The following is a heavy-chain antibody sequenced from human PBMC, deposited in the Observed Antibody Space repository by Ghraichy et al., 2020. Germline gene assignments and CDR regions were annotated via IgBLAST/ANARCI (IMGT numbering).Heavy chain of an antibody. J-gene: IGHJ4*02. V-gene: IGHV3-53*01. Sequence: GGSLRLSCSVSGFTVSSQYMSWVRQAPGKGLEWVSIIYSGGSTYYADSVKGRFTISRDMSQNTVSLQMNNLRAEDTGFYYCARDPLPFRFWEWSQGTLVTVSS. CDR1: GFTVSSQY. CDR2: IYSGGST. CDR3: ARDPLPFRFWE. D-gene: IGHD1-26*01.